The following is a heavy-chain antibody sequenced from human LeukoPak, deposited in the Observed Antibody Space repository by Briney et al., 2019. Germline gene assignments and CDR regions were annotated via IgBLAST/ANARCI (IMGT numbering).Heavy chain of an antibody. CDR1: GFTFSSYE. CDR2: ISSSGSTI. V-gene: IGHV3-48*03. CDR3: AELGITMFGGV. J-gene: IGHJ1*01. D-gene: IGHD3-10*02. Sequence: GGSLRLSCAASGFTFSSYEMNWVRQAPGKGLEWVSYISSSGSTIYYADSVKGRFTISRDNAKNSLYLQMNSLRAEDTAVYYCAELGITMFGGVWGQGTLVTVSS.